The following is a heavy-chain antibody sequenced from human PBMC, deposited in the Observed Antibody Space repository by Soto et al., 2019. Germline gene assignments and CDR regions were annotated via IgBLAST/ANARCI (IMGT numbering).Heavy chain of an antibody. J-gene: IGHJ4*02. D-gene: IGHD6-13*01. V-gene: IGHV4-59*01. CDR2: IYYTGST. CDR3: AKYRRTEAEGYTLDY. Sequence: SETLSLTCTVSGDSISNYYWSWIRQPPGRRLEWVGYIYYTGSTIYNPSLESRVTMSVDTSKNQFSLKVNSVNAADTAVYYCAKYRRTEAEGYTLDYWGRGTLVTVSS. CDR1: GDSISNYY.